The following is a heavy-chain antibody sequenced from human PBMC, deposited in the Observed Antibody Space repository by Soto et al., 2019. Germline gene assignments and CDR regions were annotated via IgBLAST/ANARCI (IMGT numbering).Heavy chain of an antibody. Sequence: EVQLVESGGGLVQPGGSLRLSCAASGLTFSSYWMHWVRQAPGKGLVWVSRISTDGSVTTYADSVKGRFTISRDNAKNTLYRQMNSRRAENTAQYYWARAQNSSGWWGFDDWSQWTLVTVST. CDR1: GLTFSSYW. CDR3: ARAQNSSGWWGFDD. D-gene: IGHD6-19*01. CDR2: ISTDGSVT. V-gene: IGHV3-74*01. J-gene: IGHJ4*02.